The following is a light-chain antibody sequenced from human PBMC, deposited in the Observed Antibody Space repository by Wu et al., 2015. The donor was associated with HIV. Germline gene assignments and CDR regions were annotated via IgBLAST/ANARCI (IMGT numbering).Light chain of an antibody. J-gene: IGKJ2*03. CDR1: QSVSSGY. V-gene: IGKV3-15*01. CDR2: GAS. CDR3: QQYNNWPPYS. Sequence: VLTQSPGTLSLSPGERATLSCRSSQSVSSGYLAWYQQKPGQAPRLLIYGASTRATGVPARFSGSGSGTQFTPTITNVQSADSAVYYCQQYNNWPPYSFGQGTKLEIK.